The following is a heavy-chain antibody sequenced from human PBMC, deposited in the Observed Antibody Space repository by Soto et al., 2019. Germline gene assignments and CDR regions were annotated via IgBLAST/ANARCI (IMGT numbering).Heavy chain of an antibody. CDR2: IIPIFGTA. Sequence: VASVKVSCKASGGTFSSYAISWVRQAPGQGLEWMGGIIPIFGTANYAQKFQGRVTITADKSTSTAYMELSSLRSEDTAVYYCARGPPELTMLEDYYYYGMDVWGQGTTVTVSS. V-gene: IGHV1-69*06. D-gene: IGHD3-22*01. CDR3: ARGPPELTMLEDYYYYGMDV. CDR1: GGTFSSYA. J-gene: IGHJ6*02.